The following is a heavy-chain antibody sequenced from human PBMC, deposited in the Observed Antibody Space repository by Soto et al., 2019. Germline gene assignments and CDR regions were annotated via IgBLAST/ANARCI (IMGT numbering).Heavy chain of an antibody. Sequence: PSETLSLTCTVSGGSISSYYWSWIRQPPGKGLEWIGYIYYSGSTNYNPSLKSRVTISVDTSKNQFSLKLSSVTAADTAVYYCARRASYYYYVMDVWGQGTRVSVSS. V-gene: IGHV4-59*01. CDR1: GGSISSYY. CDR2: IYYSGST. J-gene: IGHJ6*02. CDR3: ARRASYYYYVMDV.